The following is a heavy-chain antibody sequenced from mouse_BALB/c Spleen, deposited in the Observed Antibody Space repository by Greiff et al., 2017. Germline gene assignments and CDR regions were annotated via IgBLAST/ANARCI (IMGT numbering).Heavy chain of an antibody. J-gene: IGHJ4*01. CDR2: ISSGGGST. CDR3: ARQYGNYLYAMDY. D-gene: IGHD2-10*02. Sequence: DVMLVESGGGLVKPGGSLKLSCAASGFAFSSYDMSWVRQTPEKRLEWVAYISSGGGSTYYPDTVKGRFTISRDNAKNTLYLQMSSLKSEDTAMYYCARQYGNYLYAMDYWGQGTSVTVSS. V-gene: IGHV5-12-1*01. CDR1: GFAFSSYD.